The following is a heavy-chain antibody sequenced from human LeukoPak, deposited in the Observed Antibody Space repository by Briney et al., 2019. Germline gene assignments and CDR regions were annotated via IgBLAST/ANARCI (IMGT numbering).Heavy chain of an antibody. V-gene: IGHV3-23*01. J-gene: IGHJ4*02. CDR1: GFTFSSYA. CDR2: ISGNGVTT. CDR3: AKGSLKFDY. Sequence: GGSLRLSCAASGFTFSSYAMSWVRQAPGKGLEWVSAISGNGVTTYYADSVQGRFTISRDNSKNILYLQMNSLRAEDTAVYYCAKGSLKFDYWGQGTLVTVSS.